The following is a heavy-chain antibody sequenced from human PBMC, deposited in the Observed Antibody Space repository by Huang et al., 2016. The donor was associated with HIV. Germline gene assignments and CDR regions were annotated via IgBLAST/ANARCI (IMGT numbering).Heavy chain of an antibody. CDR1: GFTFSSYA. Sequence: QVQLVESGGGVVQPGRSLRLSCAASGFTFSSYAMHWARKAPGKGLEWVAVRSYDGSNKYYADSVKGRFTISRDNSKNTLYLQMNSLRAEDTAVYYCARFTGPVMNYYGSGSYGDYLDYWGQGTLVTVAS. J-gene: IGHJ4*02. CDR2: RSYDGSNK. D-gene: IGHD3-10*01. V-gene: IGHV3-30-3*01. CDR3: ARFTGPVMNYYGSGSYGDYLDY.